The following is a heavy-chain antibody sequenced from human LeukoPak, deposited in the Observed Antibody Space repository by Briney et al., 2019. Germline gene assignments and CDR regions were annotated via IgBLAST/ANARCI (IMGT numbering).Heavy chain of an antibody. V-gene: IGHV3-23*01. CDR2: ISRSGGST. CDR1: GFIFSSYA. D-gene: IGHD7-27*01. J-gene: IGHJ4*02. Sequence: PGGSLRLSCAASGFIFSSYAMSWVRQAPGKGLEWVSAISRSGGSTYHADSVKGRFTISRDNSKNTLYLQMNSLRAEDTAVYYCAKGPGAPALDFDYWGQGTLVTVSS. CDR3: AKGPGAPALDFDY.